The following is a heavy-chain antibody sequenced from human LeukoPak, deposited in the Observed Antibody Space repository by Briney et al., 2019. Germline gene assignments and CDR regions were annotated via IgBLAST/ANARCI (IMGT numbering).Heavy chain of an antibody. CDR3: ARDGSGWYDY. Sequence: GGSLRLSCAASGFTFSSYEMNWVRQAPGKGLEWVSYISSSGSTIYSADSVKGRFTISRDNAKNSLYLQMNSLRAEDTAVYYCARDGSGWYDYWGHGILVTVSS. V-gene: IGHV3-48*03. J-gene: IGHJ5*01. D-gene: IGHD6-19*01. CDR1: GFTFSSYE. CDR2: ISSSGSTI.